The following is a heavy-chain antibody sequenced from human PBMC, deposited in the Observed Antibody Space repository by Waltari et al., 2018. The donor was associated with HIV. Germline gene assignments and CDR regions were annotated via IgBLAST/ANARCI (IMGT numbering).Heavy chain of an antibody. D-gene: IGHD3-3*01. CDR2: ISWNSGSI. J-gene: IGHJ4*02. V-gene: IGHV3-9*01. CDR1: GFTFDDYA. Sequence: EVQLVESGGGLVQPGRSLRLSCAASGFTFDDYAMHWVRQAPGKGLEWVSGISWNSGSIGYADSVKGRFTISRDNAKNSLYLQMNSLRAEDTALYYCAKTYWSGPAPFDYWGQGTLVTVSS. CDR3: AKTYWSGPAPFDY.